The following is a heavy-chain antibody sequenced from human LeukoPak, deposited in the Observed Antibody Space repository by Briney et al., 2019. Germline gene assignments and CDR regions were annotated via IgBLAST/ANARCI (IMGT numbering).Heavy chain of an antibody. CDR2: ISYDGSNK. CDR3: AKVFGWARAGLRVFDY. D-gene: IGHD4-17*01. V-gene: IGHV3-30*04. J-gene: IGHJ4*02. CDR1: GFTFSSYA. Sequence: PGRSLRLSCAASGFTFSSYAMHWVRQAPGKGLEWVAVISYDGSNKYYADSVKGRFTISRDNSKNTLYLQMNSLRAEDTAVYYCAKVFGWARAGLRVFDYWGQGTLVTVSS.